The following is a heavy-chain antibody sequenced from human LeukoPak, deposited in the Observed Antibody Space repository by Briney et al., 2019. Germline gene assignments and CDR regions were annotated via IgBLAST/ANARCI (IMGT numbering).Heavy chain of an antibody. Sequence: SETLSLTCAVSGGSISSYYWSWIRQPPGKGLEWIGYIYYSGSTNYNPSLKSRVTISVDTSKNQFSLKLSSVTAADTAVYYCARELYYYDTQGAFDIWGQGTMVTVSS. CDR1: GGSISSYY. CDR3: ARELYYYDTQGAFDI. V-gene: IGHV4-59*01. D-gene: IGHD3-22*01. CDR2: IYYSGST. J-gene: IGHJ3*02.